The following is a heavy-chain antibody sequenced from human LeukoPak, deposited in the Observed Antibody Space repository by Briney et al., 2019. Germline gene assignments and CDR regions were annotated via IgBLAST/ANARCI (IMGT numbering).Heavy chain of an antibody. J-gene: IGHJ4*02. CDR2: IYHSGST. CDR3: ARNPMEYFDY. Sequence: SETLSLTCTVSGYSISSGYYWGWIRQPPGKGLEWIGSIYHSGSTYYNPSLKSRVTISVDTSKNQFFLKLSSVTAADTAVYYCARNPMEYFDYWGQGTLVTVSS. D-gene: IGHD3-3*01. V-gene: IGHV4-38-2*02. CDR1: GYSISSGYY.